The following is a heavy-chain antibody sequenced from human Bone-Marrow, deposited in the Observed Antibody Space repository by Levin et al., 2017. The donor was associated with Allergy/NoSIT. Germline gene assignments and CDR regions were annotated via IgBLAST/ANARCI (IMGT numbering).Heavy chain of an antibody. CDR2: ISVSSSTE. D-gene: IGHD1-20*01. CDR3: ASHILTGTTADAFGV. CDR1: GFTFRDYY. J-gene: IGHJ3*01. Sequence: PWGSLRLSCAASGFTFRDYYMSWIRQAPGKGLEWISYISVSSSTEYYADSVEGRFTISRDDARDSLYLQMNSLRAEDTAVYYCASHILTGTTADAFGVWGQGTVVTVSS. V-gene: IGHV3-11*01.